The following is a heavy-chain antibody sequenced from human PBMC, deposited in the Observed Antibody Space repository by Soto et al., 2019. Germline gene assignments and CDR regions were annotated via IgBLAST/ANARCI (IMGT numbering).Heavy chain of an antibody. CDR2: IYYSGST. Sequence: QLQLQESGPGLVKPSETLSLTCTVSGGSISSSSYYWGWIRQPPGKGLEWIGSIYYSGSTYYNPSLKGRVTISVDTSKNQFSLKLSSVTAADTAVYYCARHNAAMVTSWFDPWGQGTLVTVSS. V-gene: IGHV4-39*01. CDR3: ARHNAAMVTSWFDP. D-gene: IGHD5-18*01. CDR1: GGSISSSSYY. J-gene: IGHJ5*02.